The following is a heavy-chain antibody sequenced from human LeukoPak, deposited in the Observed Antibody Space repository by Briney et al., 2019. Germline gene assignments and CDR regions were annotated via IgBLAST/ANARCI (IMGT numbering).Heavy chain of an antibody. CDR3: ARENPHYDSSGYYHYYYYGMDV. D-gene: IGHD3-22*01. CDR2: IIPIFGTA. CDR1: GGTFSSYA. Sequence: SVKVSCKASGGTFSSYAISWVRQAPGQGLEWMVGIIPIFGTANYAQKFQGRVTITADESTSTAYMELSSLRSEDTAVYYCARENPHYDSSGYYHYYYYGMDVWGQGTTVTVSS. V-gene: IGHV1-69*13. J-gene: IGHJ6*02.